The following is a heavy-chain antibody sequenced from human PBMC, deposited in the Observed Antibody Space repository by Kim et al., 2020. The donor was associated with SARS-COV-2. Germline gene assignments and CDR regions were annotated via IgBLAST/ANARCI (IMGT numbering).Heavy chain of an antibody. J-gene: IGHJ4*02. Sequence: GGSLRLSCAASGFTFSSYAMHWVRQAPGKGLEWVAVISYDGSNKYYADSVKGRFTISRDNSKNTLYLQMNSLRAEDTAVYYCARDPRLYDYIWGSYRYPPPFDYWGQGTLVTVSS. CDR3: ARDPRLYDYIWGSYRYPPPFDY. CDR1: GFTFSSYA. V-gene: IGHV3-30-3*01. CDR2: ISYDGSNK. D-gene: IGHD3-16*02.